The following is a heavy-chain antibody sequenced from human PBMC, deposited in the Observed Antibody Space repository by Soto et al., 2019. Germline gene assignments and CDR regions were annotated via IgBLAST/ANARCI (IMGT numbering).Heavy chain of an antibody. CDR1: GFTFSSYA. CDR2: ISSNGGST. J-gene: IGHJ6*02. Sequence: GGSLRLSCSASGFTFSSYAMHWVRQAPGKGLEYVSAISSNGGSTYYADSVKGRFTISRDNSKNTLYLQMSSLRAEDTAVYYCVRSGSYYSGGMDVWGQGTTVTVSS. D-gene: IGHD1-26*01. V-gene: IGHV3-64D*08. CDR3: VRSGSYYSGGMDV.